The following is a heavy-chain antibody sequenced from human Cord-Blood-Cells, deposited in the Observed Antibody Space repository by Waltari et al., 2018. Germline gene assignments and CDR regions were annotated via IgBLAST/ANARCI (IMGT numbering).Heavy chain of an antibody. CDR1: GFTFSSYW. J-gene: IGHJ4*02. Sequence: EVQLVESGGGLVQPGGSLRLSCAASGFTFSSYWMSWVRQAPGKGLGWVANIRKDGSEKYSVDSVKGRCTIPRDNAKNSLYLQMNSLRAEDTAVYYCARESDYWGQGTLVTVSS. CDR3: ARESDY. V-gene: IGHV3-7*01. CDR2: IRKDGSEK.